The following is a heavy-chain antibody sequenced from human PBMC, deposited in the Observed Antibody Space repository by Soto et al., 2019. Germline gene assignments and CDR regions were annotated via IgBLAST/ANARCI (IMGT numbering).Heavy chain of an antibody. Sequence: QVLLQQWGAGLLKPSETLSLTCAVYVGSFSGYYWSWVRQPPGKGLEWIGEINHSGSTNYNPSLKSRVTISVDTSKNQFSLRLSSVTAADTAVYYCARTSRFNYWGQGTLVTVSS. V-gene: IGHV4-34*01. CDR1: VGSFSGYY. CDR3: ARTSRFNY. J-gene: IGHJ4*02. CDR2: INHSGST. D-gene: IGHD6-6*01.